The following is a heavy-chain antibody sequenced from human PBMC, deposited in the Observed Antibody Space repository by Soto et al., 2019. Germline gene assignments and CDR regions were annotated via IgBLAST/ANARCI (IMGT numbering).Heavy chain of an antibody. J-gene: IGHJ4*02. CDR1: GFTFSSNS. CDR2: IDSRGGTI. V-gene: IGHV3-48*02. Sequence: EIQLVESGGGLVQPGGSLRLSCAASGFTFSSNSMNWVRQAPGKGLEWVAYIDSRGGTIYYADSVKGRFTISRDNAKNSLYLQMSSLRDEDTAVYYCAREVLTANYWGRGTLVTVSS. CDR3: AREVLTANY. D-gene: IGHD2-15*01.